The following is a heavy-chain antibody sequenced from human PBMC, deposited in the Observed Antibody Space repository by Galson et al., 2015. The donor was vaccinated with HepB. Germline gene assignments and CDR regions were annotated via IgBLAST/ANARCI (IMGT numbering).Heavy chain of an antibody. J-gene: IGHJ3*02. CDR1: GGTFSSYA. V-gene: IGHV1-69*13. CDR2: IIPIFGIA. CDR3: ALLGYCSSTSCYAFDI. D-gene: IGHD2-2*01. Sequence: SVKVSCKASGGTFSSYAISWVRQAPGQGLEWMGGIIPIFGIANYAQKFQGRVTITADESTSTAYMELSSLRSEDTAVYYCALLGYCSSTSCYAFDIWGQGTMVTVSS.